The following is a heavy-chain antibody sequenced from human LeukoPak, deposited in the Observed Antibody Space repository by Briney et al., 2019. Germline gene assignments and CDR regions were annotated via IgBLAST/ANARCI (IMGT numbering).Heavy chain of an antibody. J-gene: IGHJ4*02. V-gene: IGHV3-30-3*01. Sequence: GGSLRLSCAASGFTFSSYAMHWVRQAPGKGLEWVAVISYDGSNKYYADSVKGRFTISRDNSKNTLYLQMNSLRAEDTAVYYCARDYGGYSGYDRAFDYWGQGILVTVSS. D-gene: IGHD5-12*01. CDR1: GFTFSSYA. CDR3: ARDYGGYSGYDRAFDY. CDR2: ISYDGSNK.